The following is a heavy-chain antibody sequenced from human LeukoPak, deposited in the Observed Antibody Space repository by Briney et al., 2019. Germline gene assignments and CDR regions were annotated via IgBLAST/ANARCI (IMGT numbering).Heavy chain of an antibody. Sequence: GGSLRLSCAASGFTFSDYNMSWIRQAPGKGLEWVSYISSSGSFIYYADSVKGRFTISRDNAKNSLYLHMNSLRAEDTAVYYCAELGITMIGGVWGKGTTVTISS. CDR1: GFTFSDYN. V-gene: IGHV3-11*04. CDR3: AELGITMIGGV. J-gene: IGHJ6*04. D-gene: IGHD3-10*02. CDR2: ISSSGSFI.